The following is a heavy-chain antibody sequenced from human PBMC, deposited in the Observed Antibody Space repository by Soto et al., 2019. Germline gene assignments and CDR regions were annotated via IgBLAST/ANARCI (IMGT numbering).Heavy chain of an antibody. Sequence: SETLSLTCTVSGGSISSSSYYWGWIRQPPGKGLEWIGSIYYSGSTYYNPSLKSRVTISVDTSKNQFSLKLSSVTAADTAVYYWARHNTDSGGFDYWGQGTLVTVSS. V-gene: IGHV4-39*01. CDR3: ARHNTDSGGFDY. CDR1: GGSISSSSYY. D-gene: IGHD5-12*01. J-gene: IGHJ4*02. CDR2: IYYSGST.